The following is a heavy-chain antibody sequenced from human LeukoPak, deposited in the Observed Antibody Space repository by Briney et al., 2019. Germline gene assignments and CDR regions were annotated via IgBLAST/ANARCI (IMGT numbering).Heavy chain of an antibody. D-gene: IGHD6-13*01. V-gene: IGHV3-21*01. CDR2: ISSSSSYI. J-gene: IGHJ3*02. Sequence: GGSLRLSCAASGFTFSSYSMNWVRQAPGKGLEWVSSISSSSSYIYYADSVKGRFTISRDNAKNSLYLQMNSLRAEDTAVYYCARGQQLVPGAFDIWGQGTMVTVSS. CDR3: ARGQQLVPGAFDI. CDR1: GFTFSSYS.